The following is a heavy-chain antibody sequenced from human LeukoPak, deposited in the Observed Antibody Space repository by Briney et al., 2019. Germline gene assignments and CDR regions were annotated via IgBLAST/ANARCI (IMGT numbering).Heavy chain of an antibody. V-gene: IGHV1-69*05. D-gene: IGHD3-22*01. CDR2: IIPIFGTA. CDR1: GGTFSSYA. Sequence: SVKVSCKASGGTFSSYAISWVRQAPGQGLEWMGGIIPIFGTANYAQRFQGRVTITTDESTSTAYMELSSLRSEDTAVYYCASYDSSGYYRHDGYFDLWGRGTLVTVSS. J-gene: IGHJ2*01. CDR3: ASYDSSGYYRHDGYFDL.